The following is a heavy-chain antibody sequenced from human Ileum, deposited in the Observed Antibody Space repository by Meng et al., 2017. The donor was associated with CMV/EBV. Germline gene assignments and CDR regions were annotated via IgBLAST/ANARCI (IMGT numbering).Heavy chain of an antibody. V-gene: IGHV4-39*01. J-gene: IGHJ4*02. D-gene: IGHD1-1*01. CDR2: IYYNGDT. Sequence: SGGSISTESYYWGWIRQPPGKALEWIANIYYNGDTYYNPSLRSRLSMSIDTSKNQFSLQLSSVTAADTSIYYCAKHVATGTGRGSLDGWGQGTLVTVSS. CDR3: AKHVATGTGRGSLDG. CDR1: GGSISTESYY.